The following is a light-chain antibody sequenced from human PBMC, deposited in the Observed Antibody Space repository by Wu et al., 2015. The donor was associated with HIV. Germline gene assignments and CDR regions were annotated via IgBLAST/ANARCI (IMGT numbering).Light chain of an antibody. V-gene: IGKV3-15*01. Sequence: EIVMTQSPATLSVSPGERATLSCRASQSVSSNLAWYQQKPGQAPRLLIYGASTRATGXPLARFSGSGSGTEFTLTISSLQSEDFAVYYCQQYNNWLPLTFGGGTKVEIK. J-gene: IGKJ4*01. CDR3: QQYNNWLPLT. CDR1: QSVSSN. CDR2: GAS.